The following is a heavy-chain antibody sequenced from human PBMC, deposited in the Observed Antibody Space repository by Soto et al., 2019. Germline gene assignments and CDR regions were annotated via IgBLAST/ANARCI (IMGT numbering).Heavy chain of an antibody. D-gene: IGHD2-15*01. J-gene: IGHJ4*02. CDR1: GFTFSSYG. CDR2: ICCDGSNK. V-gene: IGHV3-30*02. CDR3: AKDISGSYCSGGSCYSLFEY. Sequence: PGGSLRLSCAAYGFTFSSYGMHWVRQAPGKGLEWVAVICCDGSNKYYADSVKGRFTISRDNSKSTLYLQINSLRAEDTALYYCAKDISGSYCSGGSCYSLFEYWGQGTPVIGSS.